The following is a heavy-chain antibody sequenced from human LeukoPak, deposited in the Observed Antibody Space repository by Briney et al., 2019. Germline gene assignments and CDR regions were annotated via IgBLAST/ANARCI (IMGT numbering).Heavy chain of an antibody. CDR2: IWHDGKNK. D-gene: IGHD2-21*02. CDR1: GFTFRSYG. Sequence: GGSLRLSCAASGFTFRSYGIHWVRQAPGKGLEWLAVIWHDGKNKYYADSVKGRFTISRDNSKNTVLLQMNSLRAEDTAIYCCARDWGSDEAIDYWGQGTLVTVSS. V-gene: IGHV3-33*01. J-gene: IGHJ4*02. CDR3: ARDWGSDEAIDY.